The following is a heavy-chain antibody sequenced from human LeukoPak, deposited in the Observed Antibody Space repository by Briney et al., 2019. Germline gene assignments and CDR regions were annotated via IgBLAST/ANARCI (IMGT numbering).Heavy chain of an antibody. J-gene: IGHJ4*02. Sequence: ASVKVSCKVSGYTLTELSMHWVRQAPGKGLEWMGGFDPEDGETIYAQKFQGRVTMTEDTSTDTAYMELSSLRSEDTAVYYCATTPTSGSYRFFNYWGQGTLVTVSS. CDR1: GYTLTELS. D-gene: IGHD1-26*01. V-gene: IGHV1-24*01. CDR3: ATTPTSGSYRFFNY. CDR2: FDPEDGET.